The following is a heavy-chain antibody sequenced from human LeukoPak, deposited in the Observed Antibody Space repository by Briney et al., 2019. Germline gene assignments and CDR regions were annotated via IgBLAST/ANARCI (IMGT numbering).Heavy chain of an antibody. CDR2: ISWDDNTE. CDR1: GFTFDDYS. V-gene: IGHV3-43*01. Sequence: GGSLILSCAASGFTFDDYSMHWVRQVPGKGLEWVSIISWDDNTEYYADSVKGRFTISRDNSKTSLYLQMNSLRTEDTALYYCGKGPRRCTGCDGFDILGQGTMVTVSS. D-gene: IGHD1-14*01. CDR3: GKGPRRCTGCDGFDI. J-gene: IGHJ3*02.